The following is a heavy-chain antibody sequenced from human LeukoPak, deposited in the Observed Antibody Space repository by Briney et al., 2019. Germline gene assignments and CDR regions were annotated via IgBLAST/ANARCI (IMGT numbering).Heavy chain of an antibody. J-gene: IGHJ4*02. CDR1: GFTFSSYG. D-gene: IGHD2-2*01. Sequence: GGSLRLSCAASGFTFSSYGMHWVRQAPGKGLERVAFIRYDGSNKYYADSVKGRFTISRDNSKNTLYLQMNSLRAEDTAVYYCAKDGEPAASFDYWGQGTLVTVSS. V-gene: IGHV3-30*02. CDR3: AKDGEPAASFDY. CDR2: IRYDGSNK.